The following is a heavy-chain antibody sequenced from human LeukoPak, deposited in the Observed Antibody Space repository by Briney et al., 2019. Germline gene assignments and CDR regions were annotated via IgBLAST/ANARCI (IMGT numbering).Heavy chain of an antibody. CDR2: ISYDGSNK. Sequence: PGGSLRLSCAASGFTFSSYGMHWVRQAPGKGLEWVAVISYDGSNKYYADSVKGRFTISRDNSKNTLYLQMNSLRAEDTAVYYCARKGIVGVIDYWGQGTLVTVSS. V-gene: IGHV3-33*05. J-gene: IGHJ4*02. D-gene: IGHD1-26*01. CDR1: GFTFSSYG. CDR3: ARKGIVGVIDY.